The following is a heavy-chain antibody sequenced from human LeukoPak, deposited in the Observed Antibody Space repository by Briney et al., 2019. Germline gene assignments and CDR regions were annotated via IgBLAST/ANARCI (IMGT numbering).Heavy chain of an antibody. D-gene: IGHD3-3*01. CDR3: ARGLRSVGVVIIWYYGMDV. V-gene: IGHV1-8*02. J-gene: IGHJ6*02. Sequence: ASVKVSCKASGYTFTSYGINWVRQATGQGLEWMGWMNPNSGNTGYAQKFQGRVTVTRNTSISTAYMELSSLRSEDTAVYYCARGLRSVGVVIIWYYGMDVWGQGTTVTVSS. CDR2: MNPNSGNT. CDR1: GYTFTSYG.